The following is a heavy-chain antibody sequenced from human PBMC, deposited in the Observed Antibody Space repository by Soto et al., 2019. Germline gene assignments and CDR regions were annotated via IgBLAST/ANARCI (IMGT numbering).Heavy chain of an antibody. J-gene: IGHJ6*02. CDR3: AREGHPSTRYYGMDV. CDR1: GGSVSSGSYY. V-gene: IGHV4-61*01. CDR2: IYYSGST. D-gene: IGHD2-2*01. Sequence: QVQLQESGPGLVKPSETLSLTCTVSGGSVSSGSYYWSWIRQPPGKGLEWIGYIYYSGSTNYNPSLKSRVTISVDTSKNQFSLKLSSVTAADTAVYYCAREGHPSTRYYGMDVWGQGTTVTVSS.